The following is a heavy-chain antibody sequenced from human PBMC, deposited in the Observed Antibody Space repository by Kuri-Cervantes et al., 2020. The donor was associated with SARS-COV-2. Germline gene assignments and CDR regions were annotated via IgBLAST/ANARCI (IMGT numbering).Heavy chain of an antibody. J-gene: IGHJ5*02. CDR2: ISHSGST. Sequence: GSLRLSCAVYGGSFSGYYWSWIRQPPGKGLEWIGEISHSGSTNYNPSLKSRVTISVDTSKNQFSLKLSSVTAADTAVYYRVKGGARITNSGVVIANWFDPWGQGTLVTVSS. D-gene: IGHD3-3*01. CDR3: VKGGARITNSGVVIANWFDP. V-gene: IGHV4-34*01. CDR1: GGSFSGYY.